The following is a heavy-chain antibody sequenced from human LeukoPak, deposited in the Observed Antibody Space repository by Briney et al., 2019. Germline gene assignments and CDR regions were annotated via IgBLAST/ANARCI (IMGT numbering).Heavy chain of an antibody. V-gene: IGHV3-21*01. J-gene: IGHJ6*03. CDR3: ARDYFDSSDYPQTYYYYYMDV. CDR2: ISSTRTLI. D-gene: IGHD3-22*01. Sequence: AGGSLRLSCAASGFTFSRYSMNWVRQAPGKGLEGVAPISSTRTLIYSADSVQGRFTISRDTAQNSLFLQMNSLRAEDTAIYYCARDYFDSSDYPQTYYYYYMDVWGKGTTVTVSS. CDR1: GFTFSRYS.